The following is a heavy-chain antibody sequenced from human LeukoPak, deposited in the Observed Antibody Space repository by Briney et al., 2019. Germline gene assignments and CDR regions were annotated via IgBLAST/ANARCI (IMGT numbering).Heavy chain of an antibody. CDR2: IYHSGIT. D-gene: IGHD2-2*01. CDR1: GYSISTDYY. J-gene: IGHJ4*02. Sequence: SETLSLTCSVFGYSISTDYYWGWIRQPPGKGLEWIGSIYHSGITHYNASLKSRVVISVDTSKNQFSLKLSSVTAADTAVYYCARIWGYGSTRNCRNARGLPYWGQGSLVTVST. V-gene: IGHV4-38-2*02. CDR3: ARIWGYGSTRNCRNARGLPY.